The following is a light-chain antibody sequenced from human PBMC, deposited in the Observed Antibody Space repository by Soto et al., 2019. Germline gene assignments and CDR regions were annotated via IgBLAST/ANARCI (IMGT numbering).Light chain of an antibody. CDR1: QSVSSS. CDR3: QQRSSWLI. V-gene: IGKV3-11*01. Sequence: ATMDLSAGEIATISFRSSQSVSSSLAWYQRKPGQAPRLLIYDACNRATGIPARFSVSGSVTDFTVTIISRECVDFAVYFCQQRSSWLIFGGGTEVDIK. CDR2: DAC. J-gene: IGKJ4*01.